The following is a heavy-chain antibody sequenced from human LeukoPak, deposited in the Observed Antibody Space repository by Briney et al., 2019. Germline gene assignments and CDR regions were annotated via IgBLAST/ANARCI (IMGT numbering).Heavy chain of an antibody. J-gene: IGHJ4*02. CDR1: GYTFTGYY. V-gene: IGHV1-2*06. CDR3: ARIRIAARPWPIDY. Sequence: ASVKVSCKASGYTFTGYYMHWVRQAPGQRLEWMGRINPNSGGTNYAQKFQGRVTMTRDTSISTAYMELSRLRSDDTAVYYCARIRIAARPWPIDYWGQGTLVTVSS. D-gene: IGHD6-6*01. CDR2: INPNSGGT.